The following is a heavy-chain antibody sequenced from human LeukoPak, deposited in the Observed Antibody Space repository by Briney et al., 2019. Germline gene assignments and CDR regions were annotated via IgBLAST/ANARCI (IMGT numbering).Heavy chain of an antibody. D-gene: IGHD3-10*01. V-gene: IGHV3-7*04. CDR3: ARARYGSGGYFFDF. CDR1: GFTFNSYW. J-gene: IGHJ4*02. CDR2: IKQDGSEI. Sequence: PGGSLRLSCAASGFTFNSYWMSWVRQAPGKGLECVANIKQDGSEIYFVDSVKGRFTISRDNAKSSLHLQMNSLRGEDTAVYYCARARYGSGGYFFDFWGQGTLVTVSS.